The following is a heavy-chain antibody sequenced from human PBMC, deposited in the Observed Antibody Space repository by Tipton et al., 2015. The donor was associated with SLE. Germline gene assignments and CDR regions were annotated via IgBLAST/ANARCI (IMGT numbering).Heavy chain of an antibody. J-gene: IGHJ4*02. CDR2: IIPSGGST. Sequence: QLVQSGAEVKKPGASMKVSCKASGYTFTDYYIHWVRQVPGQGLEWMGIIIPSGGSTNYAQKFQGRVTMTRDTSTSTVYMELSSQTSEDTAVYYCVGELVGGHFDYWGQGTLVTVSS. CDR1: GYTFTDYY. CDR3: VGELVGGHFDY. D-gene: IGHD3-16*01. V-gene: IGHV1-46*01.